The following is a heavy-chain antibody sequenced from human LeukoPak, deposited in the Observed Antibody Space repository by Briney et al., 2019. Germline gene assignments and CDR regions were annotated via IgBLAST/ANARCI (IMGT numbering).Heavy chain of an antibody. Sequence: GGSLRLSCAASGFTFDSYGMHWVRQAPGKGLEWVAVISYDGNNKYYANSVKGRFTISRDNAKNSLYLQMNSVRAEDTALYYCARDMTITGADDYWGQGTRVTVSS. CDR2: ISYDGNNK. D-gene: IGHD6-13*01. CDR1: GFTFDSYG. J-gene: IGHJ4*02. V-gene: IGHV3-30*03. CDR3: ARDMTITGADDY.